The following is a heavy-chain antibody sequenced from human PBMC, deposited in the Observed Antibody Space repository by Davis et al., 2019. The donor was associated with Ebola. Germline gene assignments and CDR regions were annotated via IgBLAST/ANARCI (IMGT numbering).Heavy chain of an antibody. Sequence: GESLKISCADFGFNLSNAWMSWVRQAPGKGLEWVGRIKSKTDGGTTDFTAPVKGRFTISRDESKSTLFLQMNSLRTEDTAVYYCATGSGGAWGQGTLVTVSS. CDR1: GFNLSNAW. CDR2: IKSKTDGGTT. D-gene: IGHD1-26*01. J-gene: IGHJ5*02. V-gene: IGHV3-15*01. CDR3: ATGSGGA.